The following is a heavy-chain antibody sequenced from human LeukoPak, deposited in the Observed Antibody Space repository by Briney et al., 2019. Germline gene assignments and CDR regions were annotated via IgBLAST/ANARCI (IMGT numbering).Heavy chain of an antibody. CDR1: GFTFSSYA. D-gene: IGHD6-13*01. J-gene: IGHJ1*01. Sequence: QTGGSLRLSCAASGFTFSSYAMHWVRQAPGKGLEWVAVISYDGSNKYYADSVKGRFTISRDNSKNTLYLQMNSLRAEDTAVYYCAKGVPIAAANKYFQHWGQGTLVTVSS. CDR3: AKGVPIAAANKYFQH. V-gene: IGHV3-30-3*01. CDR2: ISYDGSNK.